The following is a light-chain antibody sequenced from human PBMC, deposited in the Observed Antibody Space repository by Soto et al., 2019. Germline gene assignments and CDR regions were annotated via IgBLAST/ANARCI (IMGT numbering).Light chain of an antibody. J-gene: IGKJ1*01. Sequence: IQMTQSPSTLSASAGDRVTITCRASQSISSWLAWYQQKPGKAPKVLIYDASSLESGVPSRFSGSGSGTEFSLTISRLQTDDFATYYCQQYNHYWTFGQGTKVDIK. CDR3: QQYNHYWT. CDR1: QSISSW. CDR2: DAS. V-gene: IGKV1-5*01.